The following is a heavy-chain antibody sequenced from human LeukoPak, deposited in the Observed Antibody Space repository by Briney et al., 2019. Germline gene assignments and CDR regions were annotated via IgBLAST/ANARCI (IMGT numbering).Heavy chain of an antibody. CDR1: GYSFTSYW. CDR3: AILFSPPYCGGDPCAFDI. J-gene: IGHJ3*02. D-gene: IGHD2-21*02. CDR2: IYPGDSDT. Sequence: GESLQISCKGSGYSFTSYWIGWVRPMPGKGLEWMGIIYPGDSDTRYIPSFQGQVTISVDKSISTAYLQWSSLKASDTAMYYCAILFSPPYCGGDPCAFDIWGQGTMVTVSS. V-gene: IGHV5-51*01.